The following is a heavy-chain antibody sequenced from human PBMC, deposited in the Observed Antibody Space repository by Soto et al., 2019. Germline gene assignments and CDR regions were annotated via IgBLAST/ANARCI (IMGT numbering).Heavy chain of an antibody. Sequence: SETLSLTCTVSGGSISSYYWSWIRQPPGKGLEWIGYIYYSGSTNYNPPLKSRVTISVDTSKNQFSLKLSSVTAADTAVYYCAGSFGTIRRAPFDYWGQGTLVTVSS. CDR1: GGSISSYY. D-gene: IGHD3-10*01. J-gene: IGHJ4*02. CDR3: AGSFGTIRRAPFDY. CDR2: IYYSGST. V-gene: IGHV4-59*08.